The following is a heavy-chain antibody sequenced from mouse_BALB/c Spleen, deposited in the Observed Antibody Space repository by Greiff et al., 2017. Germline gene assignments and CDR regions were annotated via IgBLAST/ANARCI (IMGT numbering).Heavy chain of an antibody. J-gene: IGHJ2*01. V-gene: IGHV2-2*02. D-gene: IGHD2-10*02. Sequence: VKLMESGPGLVQPSQSLSITCTVSGFSLTSYGVHWVRQSPGKGLEWLGVIWSGGSTDYNAAFISRLSISKDNSKSQVFFKMNSLQANDTAIYYCARQYGNYVRYFDYWGQGTTLTVSS. CDR2: IWSGGST. CDR3: ARQYGNYVRYFDY. CDR1: GFSLTSYG.